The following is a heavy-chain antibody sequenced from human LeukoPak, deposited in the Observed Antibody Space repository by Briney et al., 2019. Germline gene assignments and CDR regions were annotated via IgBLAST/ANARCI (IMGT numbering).Heavy chain of an antibody. CDR1: GFTFRNHA. V-gene: IGHV3-21*01. Sequence: GGSLRLSCAASGFTFRNHAMNWVRQAPGKGLEWVSSISSSSSDTYYADSLKGRFTISRDHAKNSLYLQMNSLRAEDTAVYYCARVLYDSSGPFAYWGQGTLVTVSS. CDR2: ISSSSSDT. J-gene: IGHJ4*02. CDR3: ARVLYDSSGPFAY. D-gene: IGHD3-22*01.